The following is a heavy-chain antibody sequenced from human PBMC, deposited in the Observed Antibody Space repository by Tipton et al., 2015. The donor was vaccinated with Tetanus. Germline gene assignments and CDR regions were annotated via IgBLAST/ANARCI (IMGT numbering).Heavy chain of an antibody. J-gene: IGHJ3*02. CDR1: RGPISSYY. CDR3: ARWGDASGSTNLYAFDI. V-gene: IGHV4-4*07. D-gene: IGHD3-10*01. CDR2: ISNGNT. Sequence: TLSLTCTVSRGPISSYYWSWIRQPAGKGLEWIGHISNGNTDYTPSLKSRLTLSVDTSKNQFSLKISSLTAADTAVYYCARWGDASGSTNLYAFDIWGQGTMVSVSS.